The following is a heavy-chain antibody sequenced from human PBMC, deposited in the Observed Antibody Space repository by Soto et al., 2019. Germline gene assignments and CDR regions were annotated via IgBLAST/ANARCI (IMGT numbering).Heavy chain of an antibody. J-gene: IGHJ4*02. Sequence: PGGSLRLSGAASRFTFSTYAMNWVSQPPGKGLEWGSGICGSGSRTFYADSVKGRFTSSRDNSKNTLYRQMNSLRAEDTAVYYCAKVGGDGQNLDVGPFEYWGQGPLVTVSS. CDR2: ICGSGSRT. V-gene: IGHV3-23*01. CDR1: RFTFSTYA. D-gene: IGHD3-10*02. CDR3: AKVGGDGQNLDVGPFEY.